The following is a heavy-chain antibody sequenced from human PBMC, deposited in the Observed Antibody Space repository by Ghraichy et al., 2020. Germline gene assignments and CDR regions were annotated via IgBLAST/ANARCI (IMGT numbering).Heavy chain of an antibody. CDR2: ISGSGGST. V-gene: IGHV3-23*01. J-gene: IGHJ3*02. CDR3: AKDLYYYDSSGSPDAFVI. CDR1: GFTFSSYA. D-gene: IGHD3-22*01. Sequence: GGSLRLSCAASGFTFSSYAMSWVRQAPGKGLEWVSAISGSGGSTYYADSVKGRFTISRDNSKNTLYLQMNSLRAEDTAVYYCAKDLYYYDSSGSPDAFVIWGQGTMVTVSS.